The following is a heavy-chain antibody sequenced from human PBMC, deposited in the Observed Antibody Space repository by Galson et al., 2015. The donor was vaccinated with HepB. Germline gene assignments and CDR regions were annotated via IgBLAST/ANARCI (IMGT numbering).Heavy chain of an antibody. CDR3: ARGDRGSSKNFWSGYSSGAHHYGMDV. Sequence: LSLTCTVSGGSISSGDYYWSWLRQPPGKGREWIGYIYYSGSTYYSPSLKSRVTISVDTSKNQFSLKLSSVTAADTAVYYCARGDRGSSKNFWSGYSSGAHHYGMDVWGQGTTVTVSS. CDR1: GGSISSGDYY. V-gene: IGHV4-30-4*01. D-gene: IGHD3-3*01. CDR2: IYYSGST. J-gene: IGHJ6*02.